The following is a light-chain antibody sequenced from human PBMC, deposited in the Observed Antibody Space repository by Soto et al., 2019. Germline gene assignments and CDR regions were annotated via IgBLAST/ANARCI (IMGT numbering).Light chain of an antibody. J-gene: IGKJ1*01. V-gene: IGKV1-5*01. Sequence: DIQMTQSPSFLSASVGDKVTITCRATESVSKWLAWYQEKPGNPPRPLIYDASTLESGVPSRFSGSGSGTEFTLTISSLQADDFAIYYCHQYNSYSWTFGQGTKVEMK. CDR3: HQYNSYSWT. CDR1: ESVSKW. CDR2: DAS.